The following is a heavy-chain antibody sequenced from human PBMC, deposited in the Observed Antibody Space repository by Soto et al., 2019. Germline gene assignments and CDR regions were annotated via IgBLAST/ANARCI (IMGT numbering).Heavy chain of an antibody. CDR3: ARSNYEFWSGQPPVYGMEV. CDR1: GYRFPSYW. V-gene: IGHV5-10-1*01. J-gene: IGHJ6*02. CDR2: IDPSDSYT. D-gene: IGHD3-3*01. Sequence: PGESLKISCKGYGYRFPSYWSNWVRQMPGKGLEWMGRIDPSDSYTKYTPSFQGHVTISVDKSISTAYLQWSSLKASDTAMYYCARSNYEFWSGQPPVYGMEVWGQGTTVTVSS.